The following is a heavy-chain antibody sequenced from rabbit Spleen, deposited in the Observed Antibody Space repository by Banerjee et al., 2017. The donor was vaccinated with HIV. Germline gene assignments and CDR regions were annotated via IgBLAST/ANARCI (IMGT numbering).Heavy chain of an antibody. CDR2: IYTGNGKT. CDR3: ARSTYGYDDYGDLYYAAMDL. V-gene: IGHV1S45*01. CDR1: GFSFSSSYY. J-gene: IGHJ6*01. Sequence: QEQLVESGGGLVQPEGSLTLTCTASGFSFSSSYYMYWVRQAPGKGLEWIGCIYTGNGKTYYASWAKGRFTISKTSTTVDLKMTSLTVADTATYFCARSTYGYDDYGDLYYAAMDLWGPGTLVTVS. D-gene: IGHD2-1*01.